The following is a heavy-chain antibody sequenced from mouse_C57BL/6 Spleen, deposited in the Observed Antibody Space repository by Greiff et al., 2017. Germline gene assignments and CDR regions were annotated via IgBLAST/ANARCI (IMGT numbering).Heavy chain of an antibody. D-gene: IGHD3-2*02. Sequence: VKLVESGAELVRPGSSVKLSCKASGYTFTSYWMDWVKQRPGQGLEWIGNIYPSDSETHYNQKFKDKATLTVDKPSSTAYMQLSSLTSEDSAVYYCAQTAQATGFAYWGQGTLVTVSA. CDR1: GYTFTSYW. J-gene: IGHJ3*01. CDR2: IYPSDSET. V-gene: IGHV1-61*01. CDR3: AQTAQATGFAY.